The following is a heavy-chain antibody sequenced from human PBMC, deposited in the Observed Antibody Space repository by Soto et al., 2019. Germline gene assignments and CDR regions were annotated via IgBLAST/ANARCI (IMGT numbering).Heavy chain of an antibody. J-gene: IGHJ5*02. CDR1: GYSFTSYW. V-gene: IGHV5-51*01. CDR2: IYPGDSDT. D-gene: IGHD6-19*01. CDR3: ARSPAPGIAVAGTFDP. Sequence: PGESLKSSCKGSGYSFTSYWIGWVRQMPGKGLEWMGIIYPGDSDTRYSPSFQGQVTISADKSISTAYLQWGSLKASDTAMYYCARSPAPGIAVAGTFDPWAQGTLVTVSS.